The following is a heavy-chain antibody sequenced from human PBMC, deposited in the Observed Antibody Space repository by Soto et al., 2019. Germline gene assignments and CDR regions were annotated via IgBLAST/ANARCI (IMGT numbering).Heavy chain of an antibody. V-gene: IGHV4-59*01. CDR1: GAAISGYY. D-gene: IGHD1-26*01. Sequence: QVRLQESGPGLVKPSETLSLTCVVSGAAISGYYWSWIRQPPGKGLEWIGFIYYSGSTTNYSPSPKNGVTISVDTSKNIISLRLGAVTAADTAIYYCVRDGRERQFDYWGQGTLVTVSS. J-gene: IGHJ4*02. CDR3: VRDGRERQFDY. CDR2: IYYSGSTT.